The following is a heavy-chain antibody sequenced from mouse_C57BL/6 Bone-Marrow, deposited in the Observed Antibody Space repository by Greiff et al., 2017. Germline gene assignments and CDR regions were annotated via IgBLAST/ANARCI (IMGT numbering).Heavy chain of an antibody. CDR1: GFTFSDYG. CDR2: ISSGSSTI. J-gene: IGHJ4*01. CDR3: ASSNRYAMDY. Sequence: EVKLVESGGGLVKPGGSLKLSCAASGFTFSDYGMHWVRQAPEKGLEWVAYISSGSSTIYSAATVKGRFTISRDNAKNTLFLQVTSLRSEDTAMYYCASSNRYAMDYWGQGTSVTVSS. V-gene: IGHV5-17*01. D-gene: IGHD2-5*01.